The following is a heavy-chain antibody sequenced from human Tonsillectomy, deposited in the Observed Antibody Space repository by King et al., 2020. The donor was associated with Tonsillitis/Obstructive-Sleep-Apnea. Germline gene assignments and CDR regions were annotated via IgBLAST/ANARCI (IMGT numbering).Heavy chain of an antibody. CDR2: ISGSGGST. V-gene: IGHV3-23*04. D-gene: IGHD6-13*01. Sequence: VQLVESGGGVVQPGRSLSLSCAASGFSFSNYAMSWVRQAPGKGLEWVSAISGSGGSTYYVDSVKGRFTISRDNSKNTLYLQMNSLRAEDTAVYYCAKDLSRGAAGYNDYWGQGTLVTVSS. J-gene: IGHJ4*02. CDR3: AKDLSRGAAGYNDY. CDR1: GFSFSNYA.